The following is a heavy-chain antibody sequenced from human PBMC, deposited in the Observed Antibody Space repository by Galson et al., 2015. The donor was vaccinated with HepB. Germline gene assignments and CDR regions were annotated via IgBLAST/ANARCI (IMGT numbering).Heavy chain of an antibody. CDR2: IIPILGIA. J-gene: IGHJ4*02. Sequence: SVKVSCKASGGTFSSYAISWVRQAPGQGLEWMGGIIPILGIANYAQKFQGRVTITADKSASTAYMELSSLRSEDTAVYYCARTLVEMATRSLDYFDYWGQGTLVTVSS. D-gene: IGHD5-24*01. V-gene: IGHV1-69*10. CDR1: GGTFSSYA. CDR3: ARTLVEMATRSLDYFDY.